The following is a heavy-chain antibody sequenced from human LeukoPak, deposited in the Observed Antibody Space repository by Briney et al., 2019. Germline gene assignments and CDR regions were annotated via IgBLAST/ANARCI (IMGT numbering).Heavy chain of an antibody. CDR3: ARAGIVGSWYDPWYFDL. CDR1: GGSISSGGYY. J-gene: IGHJ2*01. D-gene: IGHD6-13*01. Sequence: PSQTLSLTCTVSGGSISSGGYYWSWIRQHPGKGLEWIGYIYYSGSTYYNPSLKSRVTISVDTSKNQFSLKLSSVTAADTAVYYCARAGIVGSWYDPWYFDLWGRGTLVTVSS. V-gene: IGHV4-31*03. CDR2: IYYSGST.